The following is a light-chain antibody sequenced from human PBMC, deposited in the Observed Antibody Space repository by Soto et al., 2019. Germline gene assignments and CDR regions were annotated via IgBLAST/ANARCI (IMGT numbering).Light chain of an antibody. CDR1: QGIRNG. V-gene: IGKV1-6*01. CDR3: LQDYHHPLI. J-gene: IGKJ4*01. Sequence: AIQMTQSPSSLSASVGDRVTITCRASQGIRNGLGWYQQKPGKAPKLLIYAASTLQSGVPSRFSGSGSGTDFTLTISSLQPEDFATYYCLQDYHHPLIFGGGTKVEIE. CDR2: AAS.